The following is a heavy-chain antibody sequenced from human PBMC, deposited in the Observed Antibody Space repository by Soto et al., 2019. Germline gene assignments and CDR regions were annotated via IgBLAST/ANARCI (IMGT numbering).Heavy chain of an antibody. Sequence: ASVKLSWEACGVTFASCSGQWLRQAPGQGLEWMGWINPNSGGTNYAQKFQGWVTMTRDTSISTAYMELSRLRSDDTAVYYCASFSSGWAQYSQHWGHGTLVTVSS. D-gene: IGHD6-19*01. CDR1: GVTFASCS. CDR3: ASFSSGWAQYSQH. V-gene: IGHV1-2*04. J-gene: IGHJ1*01. CDR2: INPNSGGT.